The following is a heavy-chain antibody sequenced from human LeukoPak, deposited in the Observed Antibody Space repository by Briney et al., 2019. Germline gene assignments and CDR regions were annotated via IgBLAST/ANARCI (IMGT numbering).Heavy chain of an antibody. CDR3: ARGGYCSSTSCSNWFDP. J-gene: IGHJ5*02. CDR1: GFTFSSYS. Sequence: GGSLRLSCAASGFTFSSYSMNWVRQAPGKGLEWVSYISSSSSTIYYADSVKGRFTISRDNAKNSQYLQMNSLRAEDTAVYYCARGGYCSSTSCSNWFDPWGQGALVTVSS. D-gene: IGHD2-2*01. V-gene: IGHV3-48*01. CDR2: ISSSSSTI.